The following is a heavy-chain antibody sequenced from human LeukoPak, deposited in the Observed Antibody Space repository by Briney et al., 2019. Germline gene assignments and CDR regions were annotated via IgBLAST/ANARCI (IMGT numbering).Heavy chain of an antibody. D-gene: IGHD3-3*01. V-gene: IGHV4-39*07. Sequence: SETLSLTCTVSGGSISSSSYYWGWIRQPPGKGLEWIGSIYHSGSTYYNPSLKSRVTISVDTSKNQFSLKLSSVTAADTAVYYCARAVTIFGVGGWGQGTLVTVSS. J-gene: IGHJ4*02. CDR1: GGSISSSSYY. CDR2: IYHSGST. CDR3: ARAVTIFGVGG.